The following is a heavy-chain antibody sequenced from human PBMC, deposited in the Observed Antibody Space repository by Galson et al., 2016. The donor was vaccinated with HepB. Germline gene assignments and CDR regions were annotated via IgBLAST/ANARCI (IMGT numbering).Heavy chain of an antibody. J-gene: IGHJ4*02. Sequence: SLRLSCAASGLTFSSYGMHWVRQAPGKGLEWVAVISYEGSNKYYADSVKGRFTISRDNSENTLYLQMNSLRPEDTAFYYCARDKGEGTSFWPYYFDFWGQGTQVTV. D-gene: IGHD3-3*01. CDR2: ISYEGSNK. CDR3: ARDKGEGTSFWPYYFDF. CDR1: GLTFSSYG. V-gene: IGHV3-30*03.